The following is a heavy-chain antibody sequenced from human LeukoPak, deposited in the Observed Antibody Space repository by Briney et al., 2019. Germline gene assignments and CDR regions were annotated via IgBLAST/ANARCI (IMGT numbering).Heavy chain of an antibody. CDR1: GGSISSSSYY. J-gene: IGHJ6*03. CDR3: ARVKGSGAAAGIRGWYYYYMDV. CDR2: IYYSAST. D-gene: IGHD6-13*01. Sequence: SETLSLTCTVSGGSISSSSYYWGWIRQPPGKGLEWIGSIYYSASTYYNPSLKSRVTISVDTSKNQFSLKLRSVTAADTAVYYCARVKGSGAAAGIRGWYYYYMDVWGKGTTVTVSS. V-gene: IGHV4-39*07.